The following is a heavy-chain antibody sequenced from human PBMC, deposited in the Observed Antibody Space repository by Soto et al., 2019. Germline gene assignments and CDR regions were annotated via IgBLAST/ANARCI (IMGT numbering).Heavy chain of an antibody. D-gene: IGHD3-22*01. CDR2: ISATGGTT. CDR3: AKRLGYYDRRGSRGGY. J-gene: IGHJ4*02. CDR1: GFTFSSYA. V-gene: IGHV3-23*01. Sequence: EVQLLESGGGLVQPGGSLRLSCADSGFTFSSYAINWVRQAPGKGLEWVSGISATGGTTNYAESVRGRFTISRDNSKNTLYLQMNSLRAEDTAVYYCAKRLGYYDRRGSRGGYWGQGTLVTVS.